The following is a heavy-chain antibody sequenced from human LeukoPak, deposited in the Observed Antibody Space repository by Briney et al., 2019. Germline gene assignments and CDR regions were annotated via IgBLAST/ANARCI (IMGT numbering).Heavy chain of an antibody. V-gene: IGHV4-4*02. CDR1: GGSISSSNW. CDR2: IYHSTII. D-gene: IGHD2-15*01. CDR3: ARHPRGIVGRDWFDP. Sequence: SETLSLTCAVSGGSISSSNWYNWVRQPPGKGLEWLGEIYHSTIINYNQTLKSRLTISGDKSKNEFSLKLSTVTDAHTAVYYCARHPRGIVGRDWFDPWGQGTLVTVSS. J-gene: IGHJ5*02.